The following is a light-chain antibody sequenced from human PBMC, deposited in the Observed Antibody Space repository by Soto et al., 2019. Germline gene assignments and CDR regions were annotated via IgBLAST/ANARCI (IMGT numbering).Light chain of an antibody. CDR2: DVS. CDR1: SSDVGGYNY. V-gene: IGLV2-14*03. Sequence: QSDLTRLASVSGSPGQSITIISTGTSSDVGGYNYVSWYQHHPGKAPKLMIYDVSNRPSGVSNRFSGSKSGNTASLTISGLQPEDEADYYCCSYTTSNTRQIVFGTGTKVTVL. CDR3: CSYTTSNTRQIV. J-gene: IGLJ1*01.